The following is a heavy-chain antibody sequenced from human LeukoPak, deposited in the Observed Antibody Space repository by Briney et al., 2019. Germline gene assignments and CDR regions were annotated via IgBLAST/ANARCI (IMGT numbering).Heavy chain of an antibody. J-gene: IGHJ4*02. CDR3: ARAFGYSSGWPFDY. CDR1: GYTFTGYY. V-gene: IGHV1-2*02. Sequence: ASVKVSCKASGYTFTGYYIHWGRQVPGQGLEWMGWINPNSGGTNYAQKFQGRVTMTRDTSISTAYMELSRLRSDDTAVYYCARAFGYSSGWPFDYWGQGTLVTVSS. D-gene: IGHD6-19*01. CDR2: INPNSGGT.